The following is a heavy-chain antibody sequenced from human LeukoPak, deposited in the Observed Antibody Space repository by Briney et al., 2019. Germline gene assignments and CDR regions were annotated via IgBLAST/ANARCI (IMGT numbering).Heavy chain of an antibody. V-gene: IGHV3-48*01. CDR2: ISSSSSTI. CDR1: GFTFSTYS. CDR3: ARDGSGYSSGWYDY. D-gene: IGHD6-19*01. J-gene: IGHJ4*02. Sequence: GGSLRLSCAASGFTFSTYSMNWVRQPPGKGLEWVSYISSSSSTIYYADSVKGRFTISRDNAKNSLYLQMNSLRAEDTAVYYCARDGSGYSSGWYDYWGQGTLVTVSS.